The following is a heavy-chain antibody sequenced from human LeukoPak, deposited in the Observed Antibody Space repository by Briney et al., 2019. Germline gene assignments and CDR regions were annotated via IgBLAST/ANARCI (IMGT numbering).Heavy chain of an antibody. J-gene: IGHJ5*02. V-gene: IGHV4-39*01. CDR1: GGSISSSGYY. CDR3: ARHEYSGSYYGLSWFDP. CDR2: IYYSGST. D-gene: IGHD1-26*01. Sequence: SETLSLTCTVSGGSISSSGYYWGWIRQPPGEGLEWIASIYYSGSTYYNPSLKSRVTIAVDTSKNQLSLKLSSLTAADTAVYYCARHEYSGSYYGLSWFDPWGQGTLVTVSS.